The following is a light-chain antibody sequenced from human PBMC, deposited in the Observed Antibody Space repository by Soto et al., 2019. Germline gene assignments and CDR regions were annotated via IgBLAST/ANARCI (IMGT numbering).Light chain of an antibody. CDR2: AAS. V-gene: IGKV1-27*01. J-gene: IGKJ5*01. CDR3: QRYQRAPRT. Sequence: DVPMTQSTSSLPASLGPRVSLACRASQGISNYVAWYQQTPGKVPKIMSYAASTVQSAVPSRFSGSGSGTDVTLTISNLQSEDVATYYCQRYQRAPRTVGQGTRLEIK. CDR1: QGISNY.